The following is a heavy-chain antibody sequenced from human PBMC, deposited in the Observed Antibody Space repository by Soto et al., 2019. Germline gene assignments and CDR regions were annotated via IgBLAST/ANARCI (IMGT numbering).Heavy chain of an antibody. CDR1: GYTFTSYA. Sequence: ASGRVSSKASGYTFTSYAMHWVRQAPGQKLEWMGWINAGNGNTKYSQKFQGRVTITRDTSANTAYMELSSLRSEDTAVNSSARICGGGGGWVFDNWGQGTMVSVSS. CDR3: ARICGGGGGWVFDN. V-gene: IGHV1-3*01. J-gene: IGHJ3*02. D-gene: IGHD6-19*01. CDR2: INAGNGNT.